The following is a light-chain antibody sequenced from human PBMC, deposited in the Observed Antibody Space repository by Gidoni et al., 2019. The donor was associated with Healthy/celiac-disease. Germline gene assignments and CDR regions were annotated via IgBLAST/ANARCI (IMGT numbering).Light chain of an antibody. J-gene: IGLJ3*02. CDR3: GSRDSSVIHLGM. Sequence: SSELTQDPAVPVALGQTVRITCPGDSLRSYYASWYQQKPGKAPVLVIYGKDNRPSEIPDRFSGSSSGNTASLTITGARAEDEADYCCGSRDSSVIHLGMFGGGTKLTVL. V-gene: IGLV3-19*01. CDR2: GKD. CDR1: SLRSYY.